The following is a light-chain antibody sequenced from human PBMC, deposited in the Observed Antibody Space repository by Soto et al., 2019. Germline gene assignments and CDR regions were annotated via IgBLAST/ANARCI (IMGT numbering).Light chain of an antibody. V-gene: IGLV2-14*03. Sequence: QSALTQPASVSGSPGQSITISCTGTSSDVGAYNYVSWYQHHPGKAPKLMIYDVSNRPSGVSNRFSGSKSGNTASLTISGLQAEDEADYYCNSFTTSSTLVFGAGTQLTVL. J-gene: IGLJ7*01. CDR3: NSFTTSSTLV. CDR1: SSDVGAYNY. CDR2: DVS.